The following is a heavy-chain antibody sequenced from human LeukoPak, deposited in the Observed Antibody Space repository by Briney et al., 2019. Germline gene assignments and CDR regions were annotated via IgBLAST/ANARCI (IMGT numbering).Heavy chain of an antibody. J-gene: IGHJ4*02. Sequence: ASVKVSCKASGYTFSDFGITWVRQAPGQGPEWMGWIKIGEGTTHSAQKFQDRVSMTRDRSSNTAFLELRSLRSDDAAVYFCSRSFYSSSWYYFDLWGQGTLVTVSS. CDR1: GYTFSDFG. V-gene: IGHV1-18*01. D-gene: IGHD4-11*01. CDR3: SRSFYSSSWYYFDL. CDR2: IKIGEGTT.